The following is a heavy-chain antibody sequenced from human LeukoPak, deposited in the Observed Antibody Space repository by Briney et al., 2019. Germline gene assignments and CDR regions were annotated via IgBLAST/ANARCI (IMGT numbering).Heavy chain of an antibody. V-gene: IGHV3-23*01. CDR2: ISGSGGST. Sequence: GGSLRLSCAASGFTFSSYSMNWVRQAPGKGLEWVSAISGSGGSTYYADSVKGRFTISRDNSKNTLYLQMNSLRAEDTAVYYCAKGGVGATKGLIAFDIWGQGTMVTVSS. CDR1: GFTFSSYS. D-gene: IGHD1-26*01. CDR3: AKGGVGATKGLIAFDI. J-gene: IGHJ3*02.